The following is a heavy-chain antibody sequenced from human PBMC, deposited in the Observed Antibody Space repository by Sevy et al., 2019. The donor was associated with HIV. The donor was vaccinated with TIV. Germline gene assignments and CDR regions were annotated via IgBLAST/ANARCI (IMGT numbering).Heavy chain of an antibody. CDR3: ARASGTTVVTPVDY. D-gene: IGHD4-17*01. CDR2: MNPNTGNT. V-gene: IGHV1-8*01. Sequence: ASVKVSCKASGYTFINYDINCVRQATGQGLEWMGWMNPNTGNTGYTQKFQGRVTMPSNTSISTVYMELSSLRSEDTAVYYCARASGTTVVTPVDYWGQGTLVTVSS. J-gene: IGHJ4*02. CDR1: GYTFINYD.